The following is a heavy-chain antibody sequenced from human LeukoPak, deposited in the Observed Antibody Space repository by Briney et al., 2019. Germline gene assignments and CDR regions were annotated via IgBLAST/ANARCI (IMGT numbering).Heavy chain of an antibody. V-gene: IGHV3-30*02. CDR3: AKDHRGGWSDY. CDR1: GFTFSTYG. J-gene: IGHJ4*02. D-gene: IGHD6-19*01. Sequence: GGSLRLSCAASGFTFSTYGMHWVRQAPGEGLEWVAFIRFDSTHKYYADSVKGRFTISRDNSKNTLYLQMNSLRAEDTAVYYCAKDHRGGWSDYWGQGTLVTVSS. CDR2: IRFDSTHK.